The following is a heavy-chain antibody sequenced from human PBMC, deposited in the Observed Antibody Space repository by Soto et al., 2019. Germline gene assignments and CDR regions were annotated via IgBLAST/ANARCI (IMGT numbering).Heavy chain of an antibody. CDR3: ARPTDGHAFDI. V-gene: IGHV1-3*01. J-gene: IGHJ3*02. D-gene: IGHD1-26*01. CDR2: INAGNGNT. Sequence: ASVKVSCKASGYTFTSYAMHWVRQTPGQRLEWMGWINAGNGNTKYSQKFQGRVTITRDTSASTAYMELSSLRSDDTAVYYCARPTDGHAFDIWGQGTMVTVSS. CDR1: GYTFTSYA.